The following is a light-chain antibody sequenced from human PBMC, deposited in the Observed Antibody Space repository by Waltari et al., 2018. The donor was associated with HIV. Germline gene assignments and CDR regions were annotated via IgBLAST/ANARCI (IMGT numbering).Light chain of an antibody. V-gene: IGLV3-21*04. CDR1: NIGSKT. CDR2: DNS. Sequence: SFVLTQPPSMSVAPGKTASLTCGGHNIGSKTVHWYQQKAGQAPLVVIYDNSDRPSGIPERFSGSNSGNTATLTITRVGAGDEADYYCQVWDSSSDHVVFGGGTKLTIL. CDR3: QVWDSSSDHVV. J-gene: IGLJ2*01.